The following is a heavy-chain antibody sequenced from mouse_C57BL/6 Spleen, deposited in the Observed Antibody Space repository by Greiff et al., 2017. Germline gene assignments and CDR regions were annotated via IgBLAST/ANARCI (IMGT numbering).Heavy chain of an antibody. V-gene: IGHV1-64*01. Sequence: VQLQQPGAELVKPGASVKLSCKASGYTFTSYWMHWVKQRPGQGLEWIGMIHPNSGSTNYNEKFKSKATLTVDKSSSTAYMQLSSLTSEDSAVYYCARRRVTRGVDYWGQGTTLTVSS. CDR3: ARRRVTRGVDY. D-gene: IGHD2-2*01. CDR2: IHPNSGST. J-gene: IGHJ2*01. CDR1: GYTFTSYW.